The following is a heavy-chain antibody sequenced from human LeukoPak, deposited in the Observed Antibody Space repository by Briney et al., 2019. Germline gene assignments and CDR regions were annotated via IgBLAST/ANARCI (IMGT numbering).Heavy chain of an antibody. Sequence: SETLSLTCTVSGGSISSSSYYWGWIRQPPGKGLEWIGYIYYSGSTNYNPSLKSRVTISIDTSKNQFSLKLSSVTAADTAVYYCARGPAMVRGAVVYYYYMDVWGKGTTVTISS. CDR3: ARGPAMVRGAVVYYYYMDV. V-gene: IGHV4-61*05. CDR2: IYYSGST. D-gene: IGHD3-10*01. J-gene: IGHJ6*03. CDR1: GGSISSSSYY.